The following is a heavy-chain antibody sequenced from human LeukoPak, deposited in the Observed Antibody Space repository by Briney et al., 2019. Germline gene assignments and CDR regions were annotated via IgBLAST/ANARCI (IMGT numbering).Heavy chain of an antibody. D-gene: IGHD2-15*01. CDR2: IRYDGSNK. CDR1: GFTFSSYG. CDR3: ANGYCSGGSCSDDAFDI. Sequence: GGSLRLSCAASGFTFSSYGMHWVRQAPGKGLEWVAFIRYDGSNKYYADSVKGRFTISRDNSKNTLYMQMNSLRAEDTAVYYCANGYCSGGSCSDDAFDIWGQGTMVTVSS. V-gene: IGHV3-30*02. J-gene: IGHJ3*02.